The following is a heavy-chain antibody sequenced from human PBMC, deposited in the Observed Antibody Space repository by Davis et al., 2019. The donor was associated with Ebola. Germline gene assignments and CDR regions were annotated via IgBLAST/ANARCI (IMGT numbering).Heavy chain of an antibody. J-gene: IGHJ3*02. CDR3: AKDTSNIWFDI. D-gene: IGHD1-26*01. CDR1: GFVFRNYV. V-gene: IGHV3-23*01. CDR2: LGTSAYT. Sequence: GESLKISCVASGFVFRNYVMSWVRQAPGKGLEWVSTLGTSAYTYYADSVKGPFTISRDNSKNTLYLQMNGLRVEDTAIYYCAKDTSNIWFDIWGQGTNVTVYS.